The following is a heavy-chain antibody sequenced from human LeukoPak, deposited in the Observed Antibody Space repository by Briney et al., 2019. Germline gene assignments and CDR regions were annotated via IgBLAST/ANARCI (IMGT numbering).Heavy chain of an antibody. CDR1: GGSLSGYY. D-gene: IGHD3/OR15-3a*01. CDR2: IHYSGAT. Sequence: PSETLSLTCAVYGGSLSGYYWSWIRRPPGKGLEWIGEIHYSGATNYGPSLKSRATISADMSNNRLSLRLTSVTAADTAVFYCARGNLDGYYFDYWGQGTQVTVSS. CDR3: ARGNLDGYYFDY. J-gene: IGHJ4*02. V-gene: IGHV4-34*01.